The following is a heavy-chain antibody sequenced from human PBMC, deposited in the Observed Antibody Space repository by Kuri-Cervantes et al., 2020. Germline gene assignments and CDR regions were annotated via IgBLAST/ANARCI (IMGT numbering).Heavy chain of an antibody. J-gene: IGHJ6*02. CDR1: GYTFTGYY. V-gene: IGHV1-2*02. D-gene: IGHD1-7*01. Sequence: ASVKVSCKASGYTFTGYYMHWVRQAPGQGLEWMGWINPNSGGTNYVQKFQGRVTMTRDTSISTAYMELSRLRSDDTAVYYCARDPSVTGTTVFFMDVWGQGTTVTVSS. CDR2: INPNSGGT. CDR3: ARDPSVTGTTVFFMDV.